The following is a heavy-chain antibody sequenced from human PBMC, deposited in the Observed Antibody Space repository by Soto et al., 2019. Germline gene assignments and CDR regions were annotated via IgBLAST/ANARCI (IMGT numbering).Heavy chain of an antibody. Sequence: ASVKVSCKASGYTFTSYYMHWVRQAPGQGLEWMGLINPSGGSTSYAQKFQGRVTMTRDTSTSTVYMELSSLRSEDTAVYYCAREIAAAGPNETYYYYYYGMDVWGQGTTVTVSS. CDR1: GYTFTSYY. J-gene: IGHJ6*02. CDR2: INPSGGST. D-gene: IGHD6-13*01. V-gene: IGHV1-46*01. CDR3: AREIAAAGPNETYYYYYYGMDV.